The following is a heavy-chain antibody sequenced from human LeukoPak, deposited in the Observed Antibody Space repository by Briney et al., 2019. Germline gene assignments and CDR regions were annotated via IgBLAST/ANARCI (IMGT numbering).Heavy chain of an antibody. Sequence: GGSLRLSCAASGFTFSRYAMTWLRQAPGKGLEWVSAISGSGGSSYYADSVKGRFTISRDNSKNTLFLQMNSLRAEDTAVYYCAKEERLSSSSPFDYWGQGTLVTVSS. J-gene: IGHJ4*02. CDR3: AKEERLSSSSPFDY. CDR1: GFTFSRYA. V-gene: IGHV3-23*01. D-gene: IGHD6-13*01. CDR2: ISGSGGSS.